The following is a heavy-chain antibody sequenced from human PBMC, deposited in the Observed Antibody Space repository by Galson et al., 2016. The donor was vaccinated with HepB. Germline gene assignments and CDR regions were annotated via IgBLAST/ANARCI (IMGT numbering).Heavy chain of an antibody. CDR3: VRDINWGKRGLPDSLGDY. CDR1: GYTFTRYG. J-gene: IGHJ4*02. D-gene: IGHD7-27*01. CDR2: ISAYSGNT. V-gene: IGHV1-18*04. Sequence: SVKVSCKAYGYTFTRYGISWVRQAPGQGLEWLGWISAYSGNTEYAQNVQGRVTMTTETYTSTAYMELWSLKSDDTAVYYCVRDINWGKRGLPDSLGDYWGQGTLVTVSS.